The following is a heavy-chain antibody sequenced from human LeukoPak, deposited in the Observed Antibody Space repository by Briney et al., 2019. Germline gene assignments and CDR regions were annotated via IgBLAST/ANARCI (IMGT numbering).Heavy chain of an antibody. CDR1: GYTFTSYG. D-gene: IGHD4-11*01. J-gene: IGHJ5*02. V-gene: IGHV1-18*01. CDR2: ISAYNGNT. Sequence: ASVKVSCKASGYTFTSYGISWVRQAPGQGLEWMGWISAYNGNTNYAQKLQGRVTMTTDTSTSTAYMELRSLRSDDTAVYYCARVSPVYSNYGWFDPWGQGTLVTVSS. CDR3: ARVSPVYSNYGWFDP.